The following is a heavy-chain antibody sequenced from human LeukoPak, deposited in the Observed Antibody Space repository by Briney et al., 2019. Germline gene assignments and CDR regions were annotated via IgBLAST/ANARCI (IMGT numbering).Heavy chain of an antibody. V-gene: IGHV1-46*01. Sequence: GASVKVSCKASGYTFTSYYMHWVRQAPGQGLEWMGIINPSGGSTSYAQKFQGRVTITADESTSTAYMELSSLRSEDTAVYYCAAIHGDYTNWFDPWGQGTLVTVSS. D-gene: IGHD4-17*01. CDR2: INPSGGST. CDR1: GYTFTSYY. J-gene: IGHJ5*02. CDR3: AAIHGDYTNWFDP.